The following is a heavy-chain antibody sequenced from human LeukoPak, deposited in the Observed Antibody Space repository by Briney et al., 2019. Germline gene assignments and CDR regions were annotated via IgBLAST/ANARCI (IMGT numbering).Heavy chain of an antibody. D-gene: IGHD6-19*01. Sequence: ASVKVSCKASGYTFTGYDINWVRQATGQGLEWMGWMNPNSGNTGYAQKFQGRVTMTRNTSISTAYMELSSLRSEDTAVYYCARRAFYSSGWYPWFDPWGQGTLVTVSS. V-gene: IGHV1-8*01. CDR3: ARRAFYSSGWYPWFDP. CDR1: GYTFTGYD. CDR2: MNPNSGNT. J-gene: IGHJ5*02.